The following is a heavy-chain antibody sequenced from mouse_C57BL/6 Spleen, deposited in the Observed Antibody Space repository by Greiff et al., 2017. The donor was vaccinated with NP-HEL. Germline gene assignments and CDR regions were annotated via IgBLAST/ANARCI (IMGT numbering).Heavy chain of an antibody. CDR3: ARGDYYGSLYYFDY. CDR2: IHPNSGST. D-gene: IGHD1-1*01. CDR1: GYTFTSYW. J-gene: IGHJ2*01. Sequence: QVQLQQPGAELVKPGASVKVSCKASGYTFTSYWMHWVKQRPGQGLEWIGMIHPNSGSTNYNEKFKSKATLTVDKSSSTAYMQLSSRTSEDSAVYYCARGDYYGSLYYFDYWGQGTTLTVSS. V-gene: IGHV1-64*01.